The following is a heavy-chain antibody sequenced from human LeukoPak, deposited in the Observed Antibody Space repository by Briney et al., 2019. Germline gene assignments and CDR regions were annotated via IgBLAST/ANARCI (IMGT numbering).Heavy chain of an antibody. CDR1: VGSINISY. CDR3: ARSEIYGWGHLPHY. D-gene: IGHD5-12*01. Sequence: SETQSLTCTLYVGSINISYWSWTRQTPGKGLEWIGFFYNNGRNNINPALKSRVTISADTSKNRVSLILKSMTAADTARHYCARSEIYGWGHLPHYWGPGTLLAVSS. V-gene: IGHV4-4*09. J-gene: IGHJ4*02. CDR2: FYNNGRN.